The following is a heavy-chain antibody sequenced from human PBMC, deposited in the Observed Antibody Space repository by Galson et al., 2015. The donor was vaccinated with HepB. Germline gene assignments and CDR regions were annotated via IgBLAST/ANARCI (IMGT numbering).Heavy chain of an antibody. CDR2: IRSKANSYAT. CDR3: TTPSKTSGDVHFDY. Sequence: SLRLSCAASGFTFSGSAMHWVRQASGKGLEWVGRIRSKANSYATAYAASVKGRFTISRDDSKNTAYLQMDSLKTEDTAVYYCTTPSKTSGDVHFDYWGQGTLVTVSS. D-gene: IGHD4-17*01. CDR1: GFTFSGSA. J-gene: IGHJ4*02. V-gene: IGHV3-73*01.